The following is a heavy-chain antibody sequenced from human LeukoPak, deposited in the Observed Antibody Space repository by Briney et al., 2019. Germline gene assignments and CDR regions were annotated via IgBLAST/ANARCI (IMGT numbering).Heavy chain of an antibody. Sequence: PSETLSLTCTLSGGSISTYWTWIRQPPGKGLEWIGYIYYTVATSYNPSLTSRVIISVDTSKKQFSLKLASVTAADTAVYYCARYGGSGWVIDNWGQGTLVTVSS. CDR2: IYYTVAT. CDR3: ARYGGSGWVIDN. V-gene: IGHV4-59*08. J-gene: IGHJ4*02. D-gene: IGHD6-19*01. CDR1: GGSISTY.